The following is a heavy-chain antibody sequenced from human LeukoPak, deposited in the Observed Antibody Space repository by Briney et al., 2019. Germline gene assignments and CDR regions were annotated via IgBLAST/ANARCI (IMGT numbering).Heavy chain of an antibody. V-gene: IGHV3-30*04. CDR3: AKDYEPLVGVHRWGDWFDP. J-gene: IGHJ5*02. CDR1: GFTFSSYA. Sequence: PGGPLRLSCAASGFTFSSYAMHWVRQAPGKGLEWVAVISYDGSNKYYADSVKGRFTISRDNSKNTLYLQMNSLRAEDTAVYYCAKDYEPLVGVHRWGDWFDPWGQGTLVTVSS. CDR2: ISYDGSNK. D-gene: IGHD1-26*01.